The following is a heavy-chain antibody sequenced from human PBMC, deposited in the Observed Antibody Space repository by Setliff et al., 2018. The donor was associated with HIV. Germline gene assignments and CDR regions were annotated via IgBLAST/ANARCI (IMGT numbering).Heavy chain of an antibody. D-gene: IGHD3-22*01. J-gene: IGHJ4*01. CDR3: ASIRPPDDSSGYLDH. CDR1: GFTFSNSW. CDR2: IKKDGSDK. V-gene: IGHV3-7*03. Sequence: GGSLRLSCAASGFTFSNSWMTWVRQAPGKGLEWVANIKKDGSDKFYVDSVKGRFAISRDNAKNSLNLEMNSLRAEDTAIYYCASIRPPDDSSGYLDHWGQGTLVTVSS.